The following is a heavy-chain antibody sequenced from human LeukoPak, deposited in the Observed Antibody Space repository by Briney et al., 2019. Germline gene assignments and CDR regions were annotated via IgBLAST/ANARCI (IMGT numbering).Heavy chain of an antibody. CDR1: GGSISSSNW. J-gene: IGHJ3*02. Sequence: SETLSLTCAVSGGSISSSNWWSWVRQPPGKGLEWIGEIYHSGSTNYNPSLKSRVTISVDKSKNQFSLKLSSVTAADTAVYYCARSKWELLSPGGALDIWGQGTMVTVSS. CDR2: IYHSGST. D-gene: IGHD1-26*01. V-gene: IGHV4-4*02. CDR3: ARSKWELLSPGGALDI.